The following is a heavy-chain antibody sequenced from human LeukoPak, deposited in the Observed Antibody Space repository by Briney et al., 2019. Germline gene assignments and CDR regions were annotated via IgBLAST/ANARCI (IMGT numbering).Heavy chain of an antibody. V-gene: IGHV3-74*01. CDR2: NNGDGSTT. CDR1: GFSLSGYW. J-gene: IGHJ5*02. Sequence: GGPLRLSCAASGFSLSGYWMYWVRQAPGKGLMYISRNNGDGSTTNYADVVKGRFTMSRDNVKNTLYLQMNSLRVEDTAVYYCARDPRNVGLAPWGQGTLVTVSS. D-gene: IGHD2-15*01. CDR3: ARDPRNVGLAP.